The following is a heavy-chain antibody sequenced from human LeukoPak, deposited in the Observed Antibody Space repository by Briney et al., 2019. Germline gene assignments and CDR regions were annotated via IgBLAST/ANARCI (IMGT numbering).Heavy chain of an antibody. Sequence: PGGSLRLSCAASGFTFSNYYMSWIRQAPGKGLVWVSYISSRSSNKEYADSVKGRFTISRDNSKNSLYLQMNSLRADDTALYYCARGHLLDWYDYYVDVWGKGTTVTVSS. V-gene: IGHV3-11*01. J-gene: IGHJ6*03. CDR3: ARGHLLDWYDYYVDV. CDR2: ISSRSSNK. D-gene: IGHD3/OR15-3a*01. CDR1: GFTFSNYY.